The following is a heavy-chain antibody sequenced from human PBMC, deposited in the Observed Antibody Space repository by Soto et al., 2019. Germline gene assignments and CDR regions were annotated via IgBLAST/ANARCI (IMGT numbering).Heavy chain of an antibody. D-gene: IGHD6-6*01. CDR3: ARMGPRAARPSY. V-gene: IGHV3-11*01. J-gene: IGHJ4*02. CDR2: VSSSGTTM. CDR1: GFTFSDYD. Sequence: QVQLAESGGGLVEPGGYLRISCAASGFTFSDYDMSWIRQSPGKGLEWVSFVSSSGTTMYFADSVKGRFTISRDNAKNSLYLQMNSLRDEDTAVYYCARMGPRAARPSYWGQGTRVTVSS.